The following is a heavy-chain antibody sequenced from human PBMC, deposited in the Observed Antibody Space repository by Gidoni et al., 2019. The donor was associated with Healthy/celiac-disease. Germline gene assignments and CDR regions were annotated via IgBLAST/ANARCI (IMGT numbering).Heavy chain of an antibody. J-gene: IGHJ3*02. V-gene: IGHV4-59*01. D-gene: IGHD6-19*01. Sequence: QVQLQSSGPGLVKPSETLSLTCTVSGGSIISYYWSWIRQPPGKGLEWIGYIYYSGSTNYNPSLKSRVTISVDTSKNQFSLKLSSVTAADTAVYYCARVSGWYEGAFDIWGQGTMVTVSS. CDR1: GGSIISYY. CDR3: ARVSGWYEGAFDI. CDR2: IYYSGST.